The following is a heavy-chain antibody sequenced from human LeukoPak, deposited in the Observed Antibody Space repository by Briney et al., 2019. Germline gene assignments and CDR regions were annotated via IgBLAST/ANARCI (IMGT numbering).Heavy chain of an antibody. CDR1: GGTFSSYA. J-gene: IGHJ4*02. V-gene: IGHV1-69*13. CDR2: IIPIFGTA. Sequence: SVKVSCKASGGTFSSYAISWVRQAPGQGLEWMGGIIPIFGTANYAQKFQGRVTITADESTSTAYMELSSLRSEDTAVYYCARDINFRYYYDSSGYYTPPYFDYWGQGTLVTVSS. D-gene: IGHD3-22*01. CDR3: ARDINFRYYYDSSGYYTPPYFDY.